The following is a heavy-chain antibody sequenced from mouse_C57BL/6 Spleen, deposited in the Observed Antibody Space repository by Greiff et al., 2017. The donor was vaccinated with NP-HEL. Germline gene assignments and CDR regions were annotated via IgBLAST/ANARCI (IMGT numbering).Heavy chain of an antibody. V-gene: IGHV1-15*01. CDR1: GYTFTDYE. D-gene: IGHD1-1*01. CDR2: IDPETGGT. Sequence: QVQLKDSGAELVRPGASVTLSCKASGYTFTDYEMHWVKQTPVHGLEWIGAIDPETGGTAYNQKFKGKAILTADKSSSTAYMELRSLTSEDSAVYYGTRNYYGSIYYAMDYWGQGTSVTVSS. J-gene: IGHJ4*01. CDR3: TRNYYGSIYYAMDY.